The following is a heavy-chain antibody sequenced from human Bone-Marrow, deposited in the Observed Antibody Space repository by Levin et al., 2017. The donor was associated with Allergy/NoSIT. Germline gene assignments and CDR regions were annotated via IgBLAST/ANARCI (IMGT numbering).Heavy chain of an antibody. V-gene: IGHV3-23*01. J-gene: IGHJ2*01. CDR1: GFTFSSYA. Sequence: GESLKISCAASGFTFSSYAMSWVRQAPGKGLEWVSSISASGTTYYAESVKGRFTISRDNSKNTPYLQMNSLRAEDTALYYWAKITPDYNALSGYRYWYFDLWGRGTLVTVSS. CDR2: ISASGTT. D-gene: IGHD3-22*01. CDR3: AKITPDYNALSGYRYWYFDL.